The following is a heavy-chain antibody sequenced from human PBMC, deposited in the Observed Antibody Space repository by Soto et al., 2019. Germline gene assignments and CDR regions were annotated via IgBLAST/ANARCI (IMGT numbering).Heavy chain of an antibody. CDR1: GFTFSSYG. Sequence: GGSLRLSCAASGFTFSSYGMHWVRQAPGKGLEWVAVISYDGSNKYYADSVKGRFTISRDNSKNTLYLQMNSLRAEDTAVYYCAKDPGRDGLEYYFDYWGQGTLVTVSS. CDR2: ISYDGSNK. J-gene: IGHJ4*02. D-gene: IGHD2-15*01. CDR3: AKDPGRDGLEYYFDY. V-gene: IGHV3-30*18.